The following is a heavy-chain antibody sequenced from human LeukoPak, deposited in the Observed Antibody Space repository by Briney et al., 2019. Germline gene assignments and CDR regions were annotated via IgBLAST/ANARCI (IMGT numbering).Heavy chain of an antibody. Sequence: GGSLRLSCTASGFTFINYSMNWVRQAPGKGLEWVSAISGSGGSTYYADSVKGRFTISRDNSKNTLYLQMNSLRAEDTAVYYCAKSPVRYFDWLSGVYFDYWGQGTLVTVSS. CDR3: AKSPVRYFDWLSGVYFDY. CDR2: ISGSGGST. V-gene: IGHV3-23*01. CDR1: GFTFINYS. D-gene: IGHD3-9*01. J-gene: IGHJ4*02.